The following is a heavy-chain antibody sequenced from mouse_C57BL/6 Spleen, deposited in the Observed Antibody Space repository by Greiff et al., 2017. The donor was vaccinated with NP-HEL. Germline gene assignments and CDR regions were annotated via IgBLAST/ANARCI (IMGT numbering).Heavy chain of an antibody. J-gene: IGHJ1*03. V-gene: IGHV1-52*01. Sequence: QVQLQQPGAELVRPGSSVKLSCKASGYTFTSYWMHWVKQRPIQGLEWIGNIDPSDSETPYNQKFKDKATLTVDKSSSTAYMQLRSLTSEDSAVYYGARDHYCGSSYWYFDVWGTGTTVTVSS. CDR1: GYTFTSYW. CDR3: ARDHYCGSSYWYFDV. D-gene: IGHD1-1*01. CDR2: IDPSDSET.